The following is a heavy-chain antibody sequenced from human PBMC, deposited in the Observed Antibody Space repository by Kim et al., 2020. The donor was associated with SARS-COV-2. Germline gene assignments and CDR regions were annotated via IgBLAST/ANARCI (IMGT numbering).Heavy chain of an antibody. J-gene: IGHJ6*02. CDR3: TKDVLAGGADF. Sequence: GGSLRLSCIASGFTFNDHAMHWVRQAPGKGLEWVSGIMWNSDGIGYADSVKGRFTTSIDNAKNSLYLQMNSLRPEDTALYYCTKDVLAGGADFWGQGTAVIVSS. CDR1: GFTFNDHA. D-gene: IGHD3-3*02. V-gene: IGHV3-9*01. CDR2: IMWNSDGI.